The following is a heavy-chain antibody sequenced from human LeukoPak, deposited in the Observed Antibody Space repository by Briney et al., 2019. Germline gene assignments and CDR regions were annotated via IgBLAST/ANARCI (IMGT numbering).Heavy chain of an antibody. Sequence: GGPLRLSCAASGFTFSSYSMNWVRQAPGKGLEWVSSISSSSSYIYYADSVKGRFTISRDNAKNSLYLQMNSLRAEDTAVYYCARDQRYCSSSSCPWEPFDYWGQGTLVTVSS. V-gene: IGHV3-21*04. CDR3: ARDQRYCSSSSCPWEPFDY. CDR1: GFTFSSYS. CDR2: ISSSSSYI. J-gene: IGHJ4*02. D-gene: IGHD2-2*01.